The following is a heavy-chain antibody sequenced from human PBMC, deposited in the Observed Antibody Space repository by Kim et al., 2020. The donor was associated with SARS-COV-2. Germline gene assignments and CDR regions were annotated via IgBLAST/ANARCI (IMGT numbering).Heavy chain of an antibody. D-gene: IGHD1-26*01. J-gene: IGHJ5*02. CDR2: ISYDGSNK. V-gene: IGHV3-30-3*01. CDR1: GFTFSSYA. Sequence: GGSLRLSCAASGFTFSSYAMHWVRQAPGKGLEWVAVISYDGSNKYYADSVKGRFTISRDNSKNTLYLQMNSLRAEDTAVYYCARAGSGSYVSWFYPWGQG. CDR3: ARAGSGSYVSWFYP.